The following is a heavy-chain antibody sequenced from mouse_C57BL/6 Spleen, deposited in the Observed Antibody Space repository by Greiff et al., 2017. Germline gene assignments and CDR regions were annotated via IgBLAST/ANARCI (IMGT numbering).Heavy chain of an antibody. Sequence: EVMLVESEGGLVQPGSSMKLSCTASGFTFSDYYMAWVRQVPEKGLEWVANINYDGSSTYYLDSLKSRFIISRDNAKNILYLQMSSLKSEDTATYYCARYWVYYYAMDYWGQGTSVTVSS. CDR3: ARYWVYYYAMDY. CDR2: INYDGSST. V-gene: IGHV5-16*01. CDR1: GFTFSDYY. J-gene: IGHJ4*01. D-gene: IGHD4-1*01.